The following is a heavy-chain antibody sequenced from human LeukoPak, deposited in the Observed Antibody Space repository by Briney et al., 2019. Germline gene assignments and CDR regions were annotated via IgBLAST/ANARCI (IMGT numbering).Heavy chain of an antibody. V-gene: IGHV3-30*04. D-gene: IGHD3-22*01. J-gene: IGHJ4*02. CDR1: GFTFSSYA. CDR3: ARNHYDSSGYYFPLGY. CDR2: ISSDGSNK. Sequence: PGGSLRLSCAASGFTFSSYAMHWVRQAPGKGLERVAVISSDGSNKYYADSVKGRFTISRDNSKNTLYLQMNSLRDEDTAMYYCARNHYDSSGYYFPLGYWGQGTLVTVSS.